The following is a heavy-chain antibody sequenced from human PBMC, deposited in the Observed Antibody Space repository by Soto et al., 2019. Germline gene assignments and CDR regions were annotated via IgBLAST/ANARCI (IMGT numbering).Heavy chain of an antibody. Sequence: SVKVSCKASGGTFSSYAISWVRQAPGQGLEWMGGIIPIFGTANYAQKFQGRVTITADESTSTAYMELSSLRSEDTAVYYCASPSVGRDGLRSPSKFVYWGQGTLVTVSS. CDR1: GGTFSSYA. CDR2: IIPIFGTA. V-gene: IGHV1-69*13. CDR3: ASPSVGRDGLRSPSKFVY. D-gene: IGHD2-15*01. J-gene: IGHJ4*02.